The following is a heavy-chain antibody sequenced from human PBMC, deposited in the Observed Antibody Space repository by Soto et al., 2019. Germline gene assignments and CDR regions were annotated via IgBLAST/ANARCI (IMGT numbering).Heavy chain of an antibody. CDR2: IYYSGST. D-gene: IGHD5-18*01. J-gene: IGHJ3*02. CDR1: GGSISSGGYY. V-gene: IGHV4-31*03. Sequence: SETLSLTCTVSGGSISSGGYYWSWIRQHPGKGLEWIGYIYYSGSTYYNPSLKSRVTISVDTSKNQFSLKLSSVTAADTAVYYCARDNKGTAMVPDAFDIWGQGTMVTVSS. CDR3: ARDNKGTAMVPDAFDI.